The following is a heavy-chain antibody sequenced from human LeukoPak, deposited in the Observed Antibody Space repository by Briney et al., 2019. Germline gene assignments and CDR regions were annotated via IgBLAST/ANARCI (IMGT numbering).Heavy chain of an antibody. CDR1: GYTFTSYD. CDR3: ARAGGSDFWSGFYYYYYYMDV. Sequence: ASVKVSCKASGYTFTSYDINWVRQATGQGLEWMGWMNPNSGNTGYAQKFQGRVTMTRNTSISTAYMELSSLRSEDTAVYYCARAGGSDFWSGFYYYYYYMDVWGKGTTVTVSS. J-gene: IGHJ6*03. V-gene: IGHV1-8*01. CDR2: MNPNSGNT. D-gene: IGHD3-3*01.